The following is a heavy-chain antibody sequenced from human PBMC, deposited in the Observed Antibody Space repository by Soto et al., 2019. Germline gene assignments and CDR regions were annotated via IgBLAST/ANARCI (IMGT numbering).Heavy chain of an antibody. CDR2: MNPNSGNT. Sequence: QVXLVQSGAEVXXPGXSVKVSCKASGYTFTSYDINWVRQATGQGLEWMGWMNPNSGNTGYAQKFQGXXXXTRNTXXXXXXXXXXXXXXXXXXXXYXARXLWDGDYPXXHYWGQGTLVTVSS. CDR3: ARXLWDGDYPXXHY. D-gene: IGHD4-17*01. CDR1: GYTFTSYD. V-gene: IGHV1-8*01. J-gene: IGHJ4*02.